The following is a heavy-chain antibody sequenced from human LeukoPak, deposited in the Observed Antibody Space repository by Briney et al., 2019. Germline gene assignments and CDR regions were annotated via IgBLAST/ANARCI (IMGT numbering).Heavy chain of an antibody. CDR3: ARDRSGGGKDCSGGSCYSRYYYYMDV. Sequence: PGGSLRLSCAASGFTFSSYGMHWVRQAPGKGLVWVSRINSDGSSTSYADSVKGRFTISRDNAKNTLYLQMNSLRAEDTAVYYCARDRSGGGKDCSGGSCYSRYYYYMDVWGKGTTVTVSS. D-gene: IGHD2-15*01. CDR2: INSDGSST. V-gene: IGHV3-74*01. J-gene: IGHJ6*03. CDR1: GFTFSSYG.